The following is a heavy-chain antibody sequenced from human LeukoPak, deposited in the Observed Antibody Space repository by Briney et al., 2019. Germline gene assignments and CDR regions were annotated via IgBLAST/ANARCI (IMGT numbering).Heavy chain of an antibody. CDR3: ARDYGPGAEYFQH. D-gene: IGHD4-17*01. CDR1: GYTFTSYY. J-gene: IGHJ1*01. V-gene: IGHV1-46*01. CDR2: INPSGGST. Sequence: GASVKVSCKASGYTFTSYYMHWVRQAPGQGLEWMGIINPSGGSTSYAQKFQGRVTMARDTSTSTVYMELSSLRSEDTAVYYCARDYGPGAEYFQHWGQGTLVAVSS.